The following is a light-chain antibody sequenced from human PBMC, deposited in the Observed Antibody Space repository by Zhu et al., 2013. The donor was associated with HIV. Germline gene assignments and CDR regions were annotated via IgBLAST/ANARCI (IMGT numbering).Light chain of an antibody. CDR1: QTVAYSY. Sequence: EMVLTQSPATLSLSPGERATLSCRTSQTVAYSYLAWYQHKPGLAPRLLIYDASRRATGIPDRFSGSGSGTDFTLTISRLETEDAAVYYCRQYGTSPTWTFGPGTKVEIK. J-gene: IGKJ1*01. CDR2: DAS. CDR3: RQYGTSPTWT. V-gene: IGKV3D-20*01.